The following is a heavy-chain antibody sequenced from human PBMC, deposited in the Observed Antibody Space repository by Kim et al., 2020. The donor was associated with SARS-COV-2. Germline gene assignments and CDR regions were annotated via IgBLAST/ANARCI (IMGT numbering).Heavy chain of an antibody. Sequence: YNPSLKSRVTISVDTSKNQCSLKLSSVTAADTAVYYCARLSYSSGWYFDYWGQGTLVTVSS. V-gene: IGHV4-59*08. J-gene: IGHJ4*02. D-gene: IGHD6-19*01. CDR3: ARLSYSSGWYFDY.